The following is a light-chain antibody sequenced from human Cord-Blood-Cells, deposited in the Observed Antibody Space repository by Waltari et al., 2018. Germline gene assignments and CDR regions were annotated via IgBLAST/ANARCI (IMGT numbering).Light chain of an antibody. CDR3: QQRSNRKT. Sequence: EIVLTQSPATLSLSPGERATLSCRASQSVSSYLAWYQQKPGQAPRLLIYDASNRATGIPARFGGSGSGTDFTLTISSLEPEDFAVYYCQQRSNRKTFGQGTKVEIK. CDR2: DAS. J-gene: IGKJ1*01. CDR1: QSVSSY. V-gene: IGKV3-11*01.